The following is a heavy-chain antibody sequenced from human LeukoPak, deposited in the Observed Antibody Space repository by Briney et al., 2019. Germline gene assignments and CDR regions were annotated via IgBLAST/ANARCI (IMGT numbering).Heavy chain of an antibody. V-gene: IGHV4-59*01. CDR1: DDSISDYY. J-gene: IGHJ3*02. Sequence: PSETLSLTCTVSDDSISDYYRGWIRQPPGKGLEWIGYFYNSGRSTYNPSLKSRVTISADTSKNHFSLKLNSVTTADTAVYYCAREGRGGFDIWGQGTMVTVSS. CDR2: FYNSGRS. CDR3: AREGRGGFDI. D-gene: IGHD6-25*01.